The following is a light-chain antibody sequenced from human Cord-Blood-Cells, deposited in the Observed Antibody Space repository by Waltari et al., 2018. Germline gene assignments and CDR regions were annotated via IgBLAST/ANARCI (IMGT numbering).Light chain of an antibody. V-gene: IGLV2-11*01. Sequence: QYALTQPRPVSGSPGQTVTISCTGSGSDVGGYNYVSWYQQHPGKAPNLMIYDVSKRPSGVPDRFSGSKSGNTASLTISGLQAEDEADYYCCSYAGSYTVVFGGGTKLTVL. CDR1: GSDVGGYNY. J-gene: IGLJ2*01. CDR2: DVS. CDR3: CSYAGSYTVV.